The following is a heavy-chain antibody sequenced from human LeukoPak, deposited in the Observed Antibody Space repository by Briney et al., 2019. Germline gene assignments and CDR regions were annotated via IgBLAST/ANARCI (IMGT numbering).Heavy chain of an antibody. D-gene: IGHD3-10*01. V-gene: IGHV3-9*01. Sequence: PGGTLRLSCAASGFTFDDYAMHWVRQAPGKGLEWVSGISWNSGSIGYADSVKGRFTISRDNAKNSLYLQMNSLRAEDTALYYCASGKYYYGSGSYYNFDYWGQGTLVTVSS. CDR2: ISWNSGSI. CDR3: ASGKYYYGSGSYYNFDY. CDR1: GFTFDDYA. J-gene: IGHJ4*02.